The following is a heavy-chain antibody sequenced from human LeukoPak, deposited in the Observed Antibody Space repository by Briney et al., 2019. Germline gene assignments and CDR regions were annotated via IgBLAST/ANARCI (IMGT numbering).Heavy chain of an antibody. Sequence: GGSLRLSCAASGFTVSGNYMTWVRQAPGKGLECISVIYSGGITYYADSVRGRFTISRDYSKNTLYLQMNSLRAEDTAVYYCAAGGGAAPGNYFDYWGQGTLVTVSS. CDR3: AAGGGAAPGNYFDY. V-gene: IGHV3-66*01. J-gene: IGHJ4*02. CDR1: GFTVSGNY. CDR2: IYSGGIT. D-gene: IGHD6-13*01.